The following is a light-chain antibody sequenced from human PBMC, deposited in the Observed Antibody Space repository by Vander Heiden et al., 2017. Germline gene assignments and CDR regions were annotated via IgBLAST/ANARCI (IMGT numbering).Light chain of an antibody. CDR1: QTITYY. V-gene: IGKV1-39*01. CDR2: GAS. J-gene: IGKJ2*02. Sequence: DIQMTQSPPFLSASVGDRVTITCRASQTITYYLNWYQQKAGKAPKLLIQGASTLQSGVPSRFSGSGSGTDFTLTISSLQPEDFATYYCQETDSTSPCTFGQGTKLEI. CDR3: QETDSTSPCT.